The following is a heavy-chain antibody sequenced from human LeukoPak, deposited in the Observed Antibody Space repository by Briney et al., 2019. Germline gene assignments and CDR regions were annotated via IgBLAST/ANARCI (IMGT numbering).Heavy chain of an antibody. D-gene: IGHD2-2*02. CDR1: GFTFSSYG. Sequence: SGGSLRLSCAASGFTFSSYGMHWVRQAPGKGLEWEAVIWYDGSNKYYADSVKGRFTISRDNSKNTLYLQMNSLRAEDTAVYYCARDDKRYCSSTSCYTYSDYWGQGTLVTVSS. J-gene: IGHJ4*02. CDR3: ARDDKRYCSSTSCYTYSDY. CDR2: IWYDGSNK. V-gene: IGHV3-33*01.